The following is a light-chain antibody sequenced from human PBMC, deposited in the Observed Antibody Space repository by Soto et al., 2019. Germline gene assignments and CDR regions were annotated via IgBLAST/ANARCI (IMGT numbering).Light chain of an antibody. J-gene: IGKJ1*01. Sequence: ERVLTQSPAPLSVSPGERATLSRRASHSVSGNLAWYQQKPGQAPRLLIYGTSTRATGIPARFSGSGSGTEFTLTISSLQPDDFAPYYCQQYNTYLTWTFGQGSKVDIK. CDR2: GTS. CDR1: HSVSGN. CDR3: QQYNTYLTWT. V-gene: IGKV3-15*01.